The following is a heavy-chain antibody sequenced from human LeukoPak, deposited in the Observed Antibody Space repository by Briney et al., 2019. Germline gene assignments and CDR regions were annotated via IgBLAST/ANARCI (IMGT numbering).Heavy chain of an antibody. CDR2: IYYSGST. V-gene: IGHV4-59*01. J-gene: IGHJ4*02. CDR3: ARAGVGVVVVFDY. CDR1: GGSISSYY. Sequence: SETLSLTCTVSGGSISSYYWSWIRQPPGKGLEWIGYIYYSGSTNYNPSLKSRVTISVDTSKNQFSLKLSSVTAADMAVYYCARAGVGVVVVFDYWGQGTLVTVSS. D-gene: IGHD3-22*01.